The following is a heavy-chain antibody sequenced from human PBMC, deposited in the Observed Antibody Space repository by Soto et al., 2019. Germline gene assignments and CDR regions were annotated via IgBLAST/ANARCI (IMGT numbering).Heavy chain of an antibody. CDR2: IFYSGTT. CDR1: GGSISRSHNF. Sequence: QLQLQESGPGLVKPSETLSLTCTVTGGSISRSHNFWGWIRQPPGKGLELIGSIFYSGTTYNNPSLYSPVSLSVDTTKTRLSLKLNSVTAAETDVCYCARYYGDYKHDFEYWGQGTLVTVSS. J-gene: IGHJ4*02. D-gene: IGHD4-17*01. V-gene: IGHV4-39*01. CDR3: ARYYGDYKHDFEY.